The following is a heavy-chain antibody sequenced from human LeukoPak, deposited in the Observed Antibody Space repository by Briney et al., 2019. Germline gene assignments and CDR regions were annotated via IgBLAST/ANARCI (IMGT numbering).Heavy chain of an antibody. V-gene: IGHV4-34*01. CDR3: ARGRGGITGTTGY. Sequence: PSETLSLTCAVYGGSFSGYYWSWIRQPPGKGLEWIGEINHSGSTNYNPFLKSRVTISVDTSKNQFSLKLSSVTAADTAVYYCARGRGGITGTTGYWGQGTLVTVSS. CDR2: INHSGST. D-gene: IGHD1-7*01. CDR1: GGSFSGYY. J-gene: IGHJ4*02.